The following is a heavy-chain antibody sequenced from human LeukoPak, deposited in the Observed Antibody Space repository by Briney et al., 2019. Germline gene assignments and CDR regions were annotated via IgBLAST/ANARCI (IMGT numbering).Heavy chain of an antibody. Sequence: ASVKVSCKASGYTFTSYGISWVRQAPGQGLEWMGWISAYNGNTNYVQKLQGRVTMTTDTSTSTAYMELRSLRSDDTAVYYCARARPPYYYDFWSGYYTRDWFDPWGQGTLVTVSS. D-gene: IGHD3-3*01. CDR1: GYTFTSYG. V-gene: IGHV1-18*01. CDR3: ARARPPYYYDFWSGYYTRDWFDP. J-gene: IGHJ5*02. CDR2: ISAYNGNT.